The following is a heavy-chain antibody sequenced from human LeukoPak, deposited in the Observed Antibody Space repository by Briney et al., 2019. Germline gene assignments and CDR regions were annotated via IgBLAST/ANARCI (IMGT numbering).Heavy chain of an antibody. V-gene: IGHV1-2*02. J-gene: IGHJ4*02. CDR3: ARDGVSMMPEFDL. CDR2: IKPDTGAT. Sequence: ASVKVSCKTSGFTLSDYYMYWVRQAPGQGLEWMGWIKPDTGATRYAQRWRGRVTMTSDTSISTLYLELTSLTSDDTAVYYRARDGVSMMPEFDLWGQGTLVTVSS. CDR1: GFTLSDYY. D-gene: IGHD5/OR15-5a*01.